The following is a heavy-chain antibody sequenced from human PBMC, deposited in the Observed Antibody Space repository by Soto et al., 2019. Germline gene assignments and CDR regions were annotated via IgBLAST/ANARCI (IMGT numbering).Heavy chain of an antibody. V-gene: IGHV3-23*01. CDR2: ISGSGGST. Sequence: EVQLLESGGGLVQPGGSLRLSCAASGFTFSSYAMSWVRQAPGKGLEWVSAISGSGGSTYYADSVKGRFTISRDNSKNTLYLQRNSLRAEDTAVYYCAKDQRVGYCSSTSCRGVGWYFDLWGRGTLVTVSS. CDR1: GFTFSSYA. D-gene: IGHD2-2*01. CDR3: AKDQRVGYCSSTSCRGVGWYFDL. J-gene: IGHJ2*01.